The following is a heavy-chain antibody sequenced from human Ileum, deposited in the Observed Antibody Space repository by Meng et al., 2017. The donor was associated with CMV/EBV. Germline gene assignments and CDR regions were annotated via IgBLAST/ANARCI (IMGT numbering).Heavy chain of an antibody. CDR1: GFTFRTSP. J-gene: IGHJ4*02. V-gene: IGHV3-30-3*01. Sequence: CSSSGFTFRTSPIHWLRQPPGKGLEWVAVFTPDGVTRSYADSVKGRFYLSRDNSKDTLFLQMDSLRSEDTAVYYCARAVIVASTSFAYWGQGTLVTVSS. CDR3: ARAVIVASTSFAY. CDR2: FTPDGVTR. D-gene: IGHD5-12*01.